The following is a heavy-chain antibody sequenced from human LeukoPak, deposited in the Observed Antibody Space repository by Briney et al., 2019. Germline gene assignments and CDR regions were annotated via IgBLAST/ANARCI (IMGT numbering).Heavy chain of an antibody. J-gene: IGHJ4*02. V-gene: IGHV3-30*02. D-gene: IGHD1-1*01. Sequence: GGSLRLSCAASGFTFSDYYMSWIRQAPGKGLEGVAFIRFDGSNKYYADSVKGRFTISRDNSKSTVYLQMISLRDEDTAVYYCAKEGTASKPSDLDYWGQGTLVTVSS. CDR2: IRFDGSNK. CDR1: GFTFSDYY. CDR3: AKEGTASKPSDLDY.